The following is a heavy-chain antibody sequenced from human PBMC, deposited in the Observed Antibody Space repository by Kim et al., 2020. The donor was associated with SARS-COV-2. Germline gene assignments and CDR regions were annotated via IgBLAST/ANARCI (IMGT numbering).Heavy chain of an antibody. D-gene: IGHD2-2*01. Sequence: ASVKVSCKASGYTFTSYYMHWVRQAPGQGLEWMGIINPSGGSTSYAQKFQGRVTMTRDTSTSTVYMELSSLRSEDTAVYYCYAVVVPAAMIYWGQGTLVTVSS. V-gene: IGHV1-46*01. CDR3: YAVVVPAAMIY. CDR1: GYTFTSYY. J-gene: IGHJ4*02. CDR2: INPSGGST.